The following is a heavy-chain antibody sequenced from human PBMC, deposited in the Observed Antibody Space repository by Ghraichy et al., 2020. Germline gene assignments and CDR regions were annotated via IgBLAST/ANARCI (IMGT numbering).Heavy chain of an antibody. J-gene: IGHJ3*02. Sequence: SETLSLTCAVYVGSFSGYHWTWIRQPPGKGLEWIGEINHSGSTNYNPSLKSRLTISVDKSKKQFSLKLSSVTAADTAVYYCARGGYYDILTGYYDVFDIWGQGTMVTVSS. CDR1: VGSFSGYH. V-gene: IGHV4-34*01. D-gene: IGHD3-9*01. CDR2: INHSGST. CDR3: ARGGYYDILTGYYDVFDI.